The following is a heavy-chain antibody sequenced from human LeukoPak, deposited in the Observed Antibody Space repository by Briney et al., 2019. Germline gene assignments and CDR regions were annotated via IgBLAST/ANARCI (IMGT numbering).Heavy chain of an antibody. CDR2: IYHSGRT. V-gene: IGHV4-38-2*01. CDR1: GYSISSGYY. CDR3: AQQSLRSPDY. D-gene: IGHD3-16*01. J-gene: IGHJ4*02. Sequence: SETPSLTCAVSGYSISSGYYWGWIRQPPGKGLEWIASIYHSGRTYYKPSLKSRVTISVDTSKNHFYLKLSSVTAADTAVYYCAQQSLRSPDYWGQGTLVTVSS.